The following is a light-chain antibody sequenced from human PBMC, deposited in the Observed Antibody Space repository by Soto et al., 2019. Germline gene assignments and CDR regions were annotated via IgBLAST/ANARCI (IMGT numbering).Light chain of an antibody. V-gene: IGKV1-33*01. Sequence: DIQMTQSPSSLSASVGDRVTITCQASQDISKYLNWCQQQPGKAPKLLIYDASNLETGVPSRFSGTGSGAYYTFTISSLHPEDFATYHCQQYDSFPFTFGPGTKVEIK. J-gene: IGKJ3*01. CDR2: DAS. CDR1: QDISKY. CDR3: QQYDSFPFT.